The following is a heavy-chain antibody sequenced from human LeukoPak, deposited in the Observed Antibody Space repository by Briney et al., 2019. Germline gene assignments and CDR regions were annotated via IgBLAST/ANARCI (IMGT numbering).Heavy chain of an antibody. D-gene: IGHD3-16*02. CDR2: ITGSGDNT. CDR3: AKEELMITFGGVIAPFDY. J-gene: IGHJ4*02. Sequence: GGSLRLSCAASGFTFSSYAMSWVRQAPGKGLEWVSGITGSGDNTYYADSVKGRFTISRDNYENTLYVQMNSLRAEDTAVYYCAKEELMITFGGVIAPFDYWGQGTLVTVSS. V-gene: IGHV3-23*01. CDR1: GFTFSSYA.